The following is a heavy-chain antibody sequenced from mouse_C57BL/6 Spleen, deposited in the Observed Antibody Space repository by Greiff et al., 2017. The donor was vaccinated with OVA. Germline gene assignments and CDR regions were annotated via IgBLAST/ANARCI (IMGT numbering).Heavy chain of an antibody. D-gene: IGHD2-4*01. Sequence: EVQLQESGPGLVKPSQSLSLTCSVTGYSITSGYYWNWIRQFPGNKLEWMGYISYDGSNNYNPSLKNRISITRDTSKNQFFLKLNSVTTEDTATYYCARGGYDYDGYYFDYWGQGTTLTVSS. CDR1: GYSITSGYY. V-gene: IGHV3-6*01. J-gene: IGHJ2*01. CDR3: ARGGYDYDGYYFDY. CDR2: ISYDGSN.